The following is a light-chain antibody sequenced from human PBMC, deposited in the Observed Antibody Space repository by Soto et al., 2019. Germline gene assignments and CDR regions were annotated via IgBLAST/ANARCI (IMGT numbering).Light chain of an antibody. J-gene: IGLJ2*01. CDR3: QSYDSSLSGPV. V-gene: IGLV1-40*01. CDR2: GNS. Sequence: QAVVTQPPSVSGAPGQRVTISCTGSSSNIGAGYDVHWYQQLPGTAPKLLIYGNSNRPSGVPDRFSGSKSGTSASLAITGLQADDEADYYCQSYDSSLSGPVFGAGTKLTVL. CDR1: SSNIGAGYD.